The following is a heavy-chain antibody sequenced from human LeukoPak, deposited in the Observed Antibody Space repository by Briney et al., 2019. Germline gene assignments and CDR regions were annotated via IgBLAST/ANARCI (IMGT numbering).Heavy chain of an antibody. J-gene: IGHJ6*03. CDR2: IYYSGST. CDR1: GGSISSYY. CDR3: ARDHQYYDFWSGSGYYYYYMDV. Sequence: SETLSLTCTVSGGSISSYYWSWIRQPPGKGLEWIGYIYYSGSTNYNPSLKSRVTISVDTSKNQFSLKLSSVTAADTAVYYCARDHQYYDFWSGSGYYYYYMDVWGKGTTVTVSS. D-gene: IGHD3-3*01. V-gene: IGHV4-59*01.